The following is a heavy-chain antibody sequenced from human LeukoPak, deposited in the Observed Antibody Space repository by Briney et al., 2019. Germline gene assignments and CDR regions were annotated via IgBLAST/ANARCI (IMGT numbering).Heavy chain of an antibody. V-gene: IGHV4-34*01. CDR1: GGSFSGYY. D-gene: IGHD2-15*01. CDR2: TNHSGST. J-gene: IGHJ4*02. CDR3: ARQRVVAASAPFDY. Sequence: SETLSLTCAVYGGSFSGYYWSWIRQPPGKGLEWIGETNHSGSTNYNPSLKSRVTISVDTSKNQFSLKLSSVTAADTAVYYCARQRVVAASAPFDYWGQGTLVTVSS.